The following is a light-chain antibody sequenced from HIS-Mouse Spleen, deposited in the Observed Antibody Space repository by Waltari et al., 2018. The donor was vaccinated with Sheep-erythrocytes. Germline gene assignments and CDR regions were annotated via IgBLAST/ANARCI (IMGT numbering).Light chain of an antibody. CDR2: DVS. Sequence: QSALTQPRSVSGSPGQSVTISCTRTSSDVGGSNSVSWYQQHPGKAPKLMIYDVSKRPSGVPDRFSGSKSGNTASLTISGLQAEDEADYYCCSYAGSYNHVFATGTKVTVL. V-gene: IGLV2-11*01. CDR1: SSDVGGSNS. J-gene: IGLJ1*01. CDR3: CSYAGSYNHV.